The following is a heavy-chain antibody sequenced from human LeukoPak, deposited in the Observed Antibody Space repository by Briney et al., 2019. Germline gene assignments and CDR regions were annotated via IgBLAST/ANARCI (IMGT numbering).Heavy chain of an antibody. V-gene: IGHV4-38-2*02. CDR2: IYHSGST. D-gene: IGHD3-10*01. CDR3: ARVLWFGEFHWYFDL. J-gene: IGHJ2*01. Sequence: PSETLSLTCTVSGYSISSGYYWGWIRQPPGKGLEWIGSIYHSGSTYYNPSLKSRVTISIDTSKNEFSLRLSSVTAADTAVYYCARVLWFGEFHWYFDLWGRGTLVTVSS. CDR1: GYSISSGYY.